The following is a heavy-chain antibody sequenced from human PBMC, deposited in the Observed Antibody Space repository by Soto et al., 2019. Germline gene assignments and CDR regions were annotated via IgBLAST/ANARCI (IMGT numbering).Heavy chain of an antibody. CDR3: VSQRTTVPTQAYFDY. CDR1: GGSVSNSSYY. D-gene: IGHD4-17*01. CDR2: VYYRGRS. J-gene: IGHJ4*02. V-gene: IGHV4-39*01. Sequence: SETLSLTCTFSGGSVSNSSYYWGWIRQSPGKGLEWIGSVYYRGRSYSKSSVKSRVTISVDTSKNRFSLSLNSVTASDTAVYFCVSQRTTVPTQAYFDYWGPGALVTVSS.